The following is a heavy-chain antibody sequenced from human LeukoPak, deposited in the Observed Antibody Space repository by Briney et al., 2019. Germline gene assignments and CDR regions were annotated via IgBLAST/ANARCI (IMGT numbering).Heavy chain of an antibody. CDR1: GGSVSSYY. V-gene: IGHV4-4*08. CDR3: ARGWGYFDS. J-gene: IGHJ4*02. CDR2: IHNSGRT. Sequence: SETLSLTCSVSGGSVSSYYWSWIRQSPGKGLEWIGYIHNSGRTNYNPSLKSRVTGFVDTSKNQFSLKLSSVTAADTAVYYCARGWGYFDSWGQGTLVTVFS. D-gene: IGHD7-27*01.